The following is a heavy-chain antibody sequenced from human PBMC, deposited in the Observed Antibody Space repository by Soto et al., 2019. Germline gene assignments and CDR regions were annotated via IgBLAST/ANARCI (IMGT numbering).Heavy chain of an antibody. CDR2: IYWNDDK. D-gene: IGHD3-22*01. CDR1: GFSLSTSGVG. J-gene: IGHJ4*02. CDR3: ARTNREDYYDSSGAFDY. Sequence: QITLKESGPTLVKPTQTLTLTCTFSGFSLSTSGVGVGWIRQPPGKALEWLALIYWNDDKRYSPSLKSRLTITKDTSKNQVVLTMTNMDPVDTATYYCARTNREDYYDSSGAFDYWGQGTLVTVSS. V-gene: IGHV2-5*01.